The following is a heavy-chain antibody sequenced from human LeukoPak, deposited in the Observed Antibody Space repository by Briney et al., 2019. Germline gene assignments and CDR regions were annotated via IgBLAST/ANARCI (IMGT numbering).Heavy chain of an antibody. CDR1: GYTFTSYG. CDR3: ARARTTVVTPFDY. D-gene: IGHD4-23*01. J-gene: IGHJ4*02. V-gene: IGHV1-18*01. CDR2: ISAYNGNT. Sequence: GASVKVSCKASGYTFTSYGISWVRQAPGQGLEWMGWISAYNGNTNYAQKLQGRVTMTTDTSTSTASMELRSLRSDDTAVYYCARARTTVVTPFDYWGQGTLVTVSS.